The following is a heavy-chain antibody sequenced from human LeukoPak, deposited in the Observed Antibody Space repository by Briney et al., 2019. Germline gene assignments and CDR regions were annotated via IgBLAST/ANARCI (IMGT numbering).Heavy chain of an antibody. Sequence: PSETLSLTCTVSGGSISSYYWSWIRQPAGKGLEWIGRIYTSGSTNYNPSLKSRVAMSVDTSKNQFSLKLSSVTAADTAVYYCARGDTIFGVTTLGAFDIWGQGTMVTVSS. V-gene: IGHV4-4*07. D-gene: IGHD3-3*01. CDR2: IYTSGST. J-gene: IGHJ3*02. CDR1: GGSISSYY. CDR3: ARGDTIFGVTTLGAFDI.